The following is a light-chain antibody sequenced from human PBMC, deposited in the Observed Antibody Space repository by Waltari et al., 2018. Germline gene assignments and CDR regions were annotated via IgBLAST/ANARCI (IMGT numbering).Light chain of an antibody. J-gene: IGLJ2*01. Sequence: QSALTQPASVSGSPGQSITISCTGTSRGVGGYDFVSWYQQYPGKATKLVIYDVYFRPAGVSHRFSASKAGNTASLTISGLQTEDEAEYYCSSYTSISTSVVFGGGTKLTVL. CDR1: SRGVGGYDF. V-gene: IGLV2-14*03. CDR3: SSYTSISTSVV. CDR2: DVY.